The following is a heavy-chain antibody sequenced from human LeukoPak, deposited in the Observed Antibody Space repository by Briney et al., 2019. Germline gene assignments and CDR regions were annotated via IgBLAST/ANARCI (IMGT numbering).Heavy chain of an antibody. D-gene: IGHD3-16*01. V-gene: IGHV3-23*01. J-gene: IGHJ4*02. CDR3: VRDQGGAVSY. Sequence: GGSLRLSCAASGFTFRSYGMTWVRQAPGKGLEWVSAISGSLISTYYADSVKGRFIIFRDNAKSSLFLQMNSLRAEDTSVYYCVRDQGGAVSYWGQGTLVTVSS. CDR1: GFTFRSYG. CDR2: ISGSLIST.